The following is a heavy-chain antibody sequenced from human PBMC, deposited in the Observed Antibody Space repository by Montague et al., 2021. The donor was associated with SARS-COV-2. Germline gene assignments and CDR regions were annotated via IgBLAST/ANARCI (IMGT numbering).Heavy chain of an antibody. J-gene: IGHJ3*02. CDR2: NYYSGTT. V-gene: IGHV4-39*01. D-gene: IGHD3-10*01. CDR1: GGSITRNYY. Sequence: SETLSLTPTVSGGSITRNYYWGWIRQPPGKGLEWVGNNYYSGTTFINPSLESRVTISVDASKNQFSLNLTSVTAADTAVYYCARPLVRGVPKAFDIWGQGALVIVSS. CDR3: ARPLVRGVPKAFDI.